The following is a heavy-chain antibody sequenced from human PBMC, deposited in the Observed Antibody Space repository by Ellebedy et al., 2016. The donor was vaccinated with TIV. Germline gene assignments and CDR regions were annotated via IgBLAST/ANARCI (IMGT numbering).Heavy chain of an antibody. CDR3: ATSRGEGGLFSFFDI. J-gene: IGHJ4*02. D-gene: IGHD3-10*01. Sequence: GESLKISCTASGFTFGSYGMHWVRQAPGKGLEWVAVIRYDGEKENYADSVKGRFTISRDNAKNSLSLQMDSLRAEDTAIYYSATSRGEGGLFSFFDIWGQGTLVTVSA. CDR2: IRYDGEKE. CDR1: GFTFGSYG. V-gene: IGHV3-33*03.